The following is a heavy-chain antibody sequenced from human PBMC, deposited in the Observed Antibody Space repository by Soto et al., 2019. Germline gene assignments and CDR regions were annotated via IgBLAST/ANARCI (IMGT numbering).Heavy chain of an antibody. CDR1: GFTFGSYW. CDR3: ASDAGYGSATAVNHYGDC. V-gene: IGHV3-7*01. D-gene: IGHD3-10*01. Sequence: EVQLVESGGGLVQPGGSLRLSCAASGFTFGSYWMSWVRQAPGKGREWLGTIKFDASEKKYVDSVKGRFTMSRDNVKNAMYLQMDSLRAVDTAVYYCASDAGYGSATAVNHYGDCWGHGTLVTVSP. J-gene: IGHJ4*01. CDR2: IKFDASEK.